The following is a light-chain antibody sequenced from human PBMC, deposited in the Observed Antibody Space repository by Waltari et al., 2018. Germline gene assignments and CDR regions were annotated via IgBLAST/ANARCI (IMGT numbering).Light chain of an antibody. CDR2: DAS. CDR3: QQHRNWPIT. CDR1: QNVINF. V-gene: IGKV3-11*01. Sequence: EVVLTQSPATLSLSPGESATLSCRASQNVINFLAWYQQKAGRAPRLLIYDASQRATGIPARFSGSGSGTDFTLTISSLEPEDFALYYCQQHRNWPITFGQGTRLEIK. J-gene: IGKJ5*01.